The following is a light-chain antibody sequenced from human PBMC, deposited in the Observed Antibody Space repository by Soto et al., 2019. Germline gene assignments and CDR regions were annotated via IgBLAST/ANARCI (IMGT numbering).Light chain of an antibody. V-gene: IGLV2-14*01. CDR2: EVS. J-gene: IGLJ1*01. Sequence: QSALTQPASVAGSPGQSITISCAGTSSDVGGYDFVSWYQHHPGRAPKLLIYEVSGRPSGVSYRFSGSKSGNTASLIISGLQAEDEAYYYCSSYGSSDTSVFGTGTKVTVL. CDR1: SSDVGGYDF. CDR3: SSYGSSDTSV.